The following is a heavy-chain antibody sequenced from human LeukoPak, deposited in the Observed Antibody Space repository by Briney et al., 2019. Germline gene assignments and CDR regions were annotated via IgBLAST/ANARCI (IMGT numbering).Heavy chain of an antibody. V-gene: IGHV3-33*01. CDR2: IWYDGSNK. J-gene: IGHJ5*02. Sequence: GGSLRLSCAASGFTFSSYGMHWVRQAPGKGLEWVAVIWYDGSNKYYADSVKGRFTISRDNSKNTLYLQMNSLRAEDTAVYYCARGFPRGYCSGGSCYPRSWGQGTLVTVSS. CDR1: GFTFSSYG. CDR3: ARGFPRGYCSGGSCYPRS. D-gene: IGHD2-15*01.